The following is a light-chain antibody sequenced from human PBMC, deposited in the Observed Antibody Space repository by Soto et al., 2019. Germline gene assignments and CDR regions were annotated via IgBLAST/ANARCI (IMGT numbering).Light chain of an antibody. V-gene: IGLV2-14*01. CDR1: SSDVGAYDY. CDR2: EVS. Sequence: QSALTQPASVAGSPGQSITISCTGTSSDVGAYDYVSWYQQHPGKAPKFMLYEVSNRPSGLSNRFSGSKSGNTASLTISGLQAEDEADYYGSSYTTSNTWVFGGGTQLTVL. J-gene: IGLJ3*02. CDR3: SSYTTSNTWV.